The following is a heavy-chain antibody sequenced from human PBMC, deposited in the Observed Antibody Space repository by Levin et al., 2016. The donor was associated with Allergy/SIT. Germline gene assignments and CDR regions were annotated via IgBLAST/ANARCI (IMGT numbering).Heavy chain of an antibody. D-gene: IGHD5-24*01. V-gene: IGHV3-48*01. CDR1: GFTFSSHS. CDR3: TRDRDGYNLGMDV. CDR2: ISSRSTTI. J-gene: IGHJ6*02. Sequence: GGSLRLSCAASGFTFSSHSMNWVRQAPGKGLEWVSSISSRSTTIYYADSVKGRFTISRDNAKNSLYLQMNSLRAEDTAVYYCTRDRDGYNLGMDVWGQGTTVTVSS.